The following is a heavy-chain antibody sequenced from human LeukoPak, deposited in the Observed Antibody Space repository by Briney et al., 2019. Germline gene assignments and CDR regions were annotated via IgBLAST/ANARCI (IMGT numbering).Heavy chain of an antibody. CDR2: IYYSGST. Sequence: SETLSLTCTVPGGSISSYYWSWIRQPPGKGLGWIGYIYYSGSTNYNPSLKSRVTISVDTSKNQFSLKLSSVTAADTAVYYCARDRTYGSRTRVFDYWGQGTLVTVSS. V-gene: IGHV4-59*01. D-gene: IGHD3-10*01. J-gene: IGHJ4*02. CDR3: ARDRTYGSRTRVFDY. CDR1: GGSISSYY.